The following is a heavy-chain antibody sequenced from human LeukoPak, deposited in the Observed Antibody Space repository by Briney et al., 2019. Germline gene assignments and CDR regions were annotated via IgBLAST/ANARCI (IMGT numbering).Heavy chain of an antibody. D-gene: IGHD3-22*01. CDR3: ARIRRDYYDSSGYIRHYYYGMDV. V-gene: IGHV4-59*01. Sequence: SETLSLTCTVSGGSISSYYWSWIQQPPGKGLEWIGYIYYSGSTNYNPSLKSRVTILVDTSKNQFSLKLSSVTAADTAVYYCARIRRDYYDSSGYIRHYYYGMDVWGQGTTVTVSS. CDR2: IYYSGST. J-gene: IGHJ6*02. CDR1: GGSISSYY.